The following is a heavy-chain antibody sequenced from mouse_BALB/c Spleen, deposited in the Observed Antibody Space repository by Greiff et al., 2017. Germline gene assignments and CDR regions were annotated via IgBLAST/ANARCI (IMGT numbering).Heavy chain of an antibody. CDR3: TRAPYYDPYYAMDY. Sequence: EVKLMESGGGLVKPGGSLKLSCAASGFTFSSYTMSWVRQTPEKRLEWVATISSGGSYTYYPDSVKGRFTISRDNAKNTLYLQMSSLKSEDTAMYYCTRAPYYDPYYAMDYWGQGTSVTVSS. D-gene: IGHD2-4*01. CDR2: ISSGGSYT. CDR1: GFTFSSYT. V-gene: IGHV5-6-4*01. J-gene: IGHJ4*01.